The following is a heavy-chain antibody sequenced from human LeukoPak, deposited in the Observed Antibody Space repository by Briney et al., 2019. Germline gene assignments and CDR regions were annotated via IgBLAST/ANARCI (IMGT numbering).Heavy chain of an antibody. D-gene: IGHD3-22*01. V-gene: IGHV3-23*01. Sequence: GGSLRLSCAASGLTFSSYAMSWVRQAPGKGLEWVSAISGSGGSTYYADSVKGRFTISRDNSKNTLYLQMNSLRAKDTAVYYCAKAANYDSSGYYSYWGQGTLVTVSS. CDR2: ISGSGGST. J-gene: IGHJ4*02. CDR3: AKAANYDSSGYYSY. CDR1: GLTFSSYA.